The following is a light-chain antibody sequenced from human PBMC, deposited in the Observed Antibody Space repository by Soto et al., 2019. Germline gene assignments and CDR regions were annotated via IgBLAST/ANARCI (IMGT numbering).Light chain of an antibody. CDR3: HQYKNYGT. J-gene: IGKJ1*01. V-gene: IGKV1-5*03. CDR2: KAS. Sequence: EIQMSQSPSTLSGSVGDRYTITCRASQTISSWLAWYQQKPGKAPKLLIYKASTLKGGVPSRFSGSGSGTEFTLTSSSLQPDDFATYYCHQYKNYGTFGQGTKVDIK. CDR1: QTISSW.